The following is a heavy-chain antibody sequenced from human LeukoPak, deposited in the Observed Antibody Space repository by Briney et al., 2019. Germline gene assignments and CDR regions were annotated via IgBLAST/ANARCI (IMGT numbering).Heavy chain of an antibody. V-gene: IGHV3-21*04. J-gene: IGHJ5*02. CDR3: ARGYHPYYDILTTNWFDP. CDR1: RFTFSSYS. D-gene: IGHD3-9*01. Sequence: GGSLRLSCAASRFTFSSYSMNWVRQAPGKGLEWVSSISSSSSYIYYADSVKGRFTISRDNAKNSLYLQMNSLRAEDTAVYYCARGYHPYYDILTTNWFDPWGQGTLVTVSS. CDR2: ISSSSSYI.